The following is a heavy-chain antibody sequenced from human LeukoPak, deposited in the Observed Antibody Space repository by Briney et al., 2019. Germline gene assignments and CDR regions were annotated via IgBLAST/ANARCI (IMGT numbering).Heavy chain of an antibody. CDR3: ARHDWFDP. CDR1: GFTVSGDY. V-gene: IGHV3-53*01. J-gene: IGHJ5*02. D-gene: IGHD3-3*01. Sequence: GGSLRLSCAVSGFTVSGDYMSWVRQAPGKGLEWVSVIYSGGNTYYADSVKGRFTISRDNSKNMLYLQMNSLRAEDTAVYYCARHDWFDPWGQGTLVTVSS. CDR2: IYSGGNT.